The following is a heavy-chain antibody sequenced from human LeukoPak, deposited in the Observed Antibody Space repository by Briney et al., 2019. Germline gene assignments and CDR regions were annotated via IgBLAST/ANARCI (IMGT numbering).Heavy chain of an antibody. V-gene: IGHV3-30-3*01. CDR2: ISYNGNNK. CDR3: ARVTEAPYYFDY. Sequence: SGGSLRLSCAASGFTFSSYDMHWVRQAPGKGLEWVAVISYNGNNKYCADSVKGRFTISRDNAKNSLYLQMNSLRAEDTAVYYCARVTEAPYYFDYWGQGTLVTVSS. J-gene: IGHJ4*02. CDR1: GFTFSSYD.